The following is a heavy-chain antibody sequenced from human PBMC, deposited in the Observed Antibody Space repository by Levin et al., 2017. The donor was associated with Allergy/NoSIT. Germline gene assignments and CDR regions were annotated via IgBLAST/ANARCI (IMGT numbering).Heavy chain of an antibody. CDR1: GGSISSSSYY. D-gene: IGHD2-2*01. J-gene: IGHJ6*02. CDR3: ARHDDVVVPAATNTVNYYYYGMDV. CDR2: IYYSGST. Sequence: SETLSLTCTVSGGSISSSSYYWGWIRQPPGKGLEWIGSIYYSGSTYYNPSLKSRVTISVDTSKNQFSLKLSSVTAADTAVYYCARHDDVVVPAATNTVNYYYYGMDVWGQGTTVTVSS. V-gene: IGHV4-39*01.